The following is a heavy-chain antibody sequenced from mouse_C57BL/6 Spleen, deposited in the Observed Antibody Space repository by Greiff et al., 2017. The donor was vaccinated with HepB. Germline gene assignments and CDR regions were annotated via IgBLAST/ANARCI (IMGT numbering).Heavy chain of an antibody. Sequence: QVQLQQSGAELVRPGASVKLSCKASGYTFTSYGIRWVKQRPGQGLEWIGKIYPRSGNTDYNEKFKGKATLTADKSSSTAYMKLRSLTSEDSAVYCCARGDSNDVDYWGQGTSVTVSS. CDR1: GYTFTSYG. J-gene: IGHJ4*01. CDR3: ARGDSNDVDY. D-gene: IGHD2-5*01. V-gene: IGHV1-81*01. CDR2: IYPRSGNT.